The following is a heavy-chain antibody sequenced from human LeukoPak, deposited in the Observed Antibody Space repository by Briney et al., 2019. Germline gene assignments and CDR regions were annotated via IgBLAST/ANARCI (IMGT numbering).Heavy chain of an antibody. CDR3: ARDRELCY. Sequence: SETLCLSCSVSGDSISIYYWSWIRQPPGKGLEWIGYIYNSGSTNYNPSLKSRVPTSVDTSKNQFSLKLTSVTAADTAVYYCARDRELCYSGDRALVTASS. J-gene: IGHJ4*01. CDR2: IYNSGST. D-gene: IGHD3-16*01. V-gene: IGHV4-59*01. CDR1: GDSISIYY.